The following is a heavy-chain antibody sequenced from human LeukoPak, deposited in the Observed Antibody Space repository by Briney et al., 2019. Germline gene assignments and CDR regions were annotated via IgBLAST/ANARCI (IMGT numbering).Heavy chain of an antibody. J-gene: IGHJ6*03. V-gene: IGHV3-30*02. CDR3: AKLGKTENHYGSGRFSYYYYMDV. Sequence: PGGSLRLSCAASRFTFSNYGMHWVRQAPGKGLEWVAFIRSDGIIKYHADSVKGRFTISRDNSKNTLYLQMNSLRAEDTAVYYCAKLGKTENHYGSGRFSYYYYMDVWGKGTTVTISS. CDR2: IRSDGIIK. D-gene: IGHD3-10*01. CDR1: RFTFSNYG.